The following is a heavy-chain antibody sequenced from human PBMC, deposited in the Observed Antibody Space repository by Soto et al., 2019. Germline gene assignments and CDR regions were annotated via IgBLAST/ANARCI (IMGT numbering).Heavy chain of an antibody. V-gene: IGHV1-8*01. Sequence: QVQLVQSGAEVKKPGASVKVSCKASGYTFTSYDINWVRQATGQGLEWMGWMNPNSGNTGYAQKFQGRVTMTRNTSLSTAYMELSSLRSEDTAVYYCARAWRVEMATIGDYWGQGTLVTVSS. CDR2: MNPNSGNT. CDR1: GYTFTSYD. D-gene: IGHD5-12*01. J-gene: IGHJ4*02. CDR3: ARAWRVEMATIGDY.